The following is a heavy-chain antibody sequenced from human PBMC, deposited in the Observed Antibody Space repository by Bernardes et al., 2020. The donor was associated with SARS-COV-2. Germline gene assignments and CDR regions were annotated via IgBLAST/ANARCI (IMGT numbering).Heavy chain of an antibody. J-gene: IGHJ4*02. Sequence: SETLSPTCIVSGDSIRSPTYYWGWIRQPPGKGLEWIGSLYAAGKTYYNPSLKGRATISVDTSENQFSLKVASVTAADTAVYFCARLYVLGSFRYINYWGQGTLVTVSS. CDR3: ARLYVLGSFRYINY. V-gene: IGHV4-39*01. CDR1: GDSIRSPTYY. D-gene: IGHD3-16*02. CDR2: LYAAGKT.